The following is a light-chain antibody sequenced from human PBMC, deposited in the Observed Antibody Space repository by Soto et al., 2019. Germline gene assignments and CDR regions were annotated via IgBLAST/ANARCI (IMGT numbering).Light chain of an antibody. J-gene: IGLJ1*01. V-gene: IGLV2-14*01. CDR2: EVS. CDR1: SSDVGGYNY. Sequence: QSALAQPASVSGSPGQSITISCTGTSSDVGGYNYVSWYQQHPGKAPKLMIYEVSNRPSGVSNRFSGSKSGNTASLTISGLQAEDEADYYCSSYTSSSPLYVFGPGTRSPS. CDR3: SSYTSSSPLYV.